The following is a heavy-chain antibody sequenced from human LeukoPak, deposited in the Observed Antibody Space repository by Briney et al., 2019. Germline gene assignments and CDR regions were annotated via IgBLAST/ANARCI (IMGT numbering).Heavy chain of an antibody. CDR3: ARGGSYYYYYMDV. J-gene: IGHJ6*03. D-gene: IGHD2-15*01. Sequence: GGSLRLSCVASGFGLTNYAMSWVRQTPGKGLQWVSSLGISGASTWYAGSVKGRFSISRDSSKNTLYLQMNSLRAEDTALYYCARGGSYYYYYMDVWGKGTTVTVSS. CDR1: GFGLTNYA. CDR2: LGISGAST. V-gene: IGHV3-23*01.